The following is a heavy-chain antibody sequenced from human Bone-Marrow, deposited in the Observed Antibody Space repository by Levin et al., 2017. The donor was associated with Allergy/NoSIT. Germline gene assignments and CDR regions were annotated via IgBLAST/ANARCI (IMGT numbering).Heavy chain of an antibody. J-gene: IGHJ5*01. CDR2: IHYDGTNK. Sequence: LSLTCAASGFPFARYGMHWVRQAPGKGPEWVAAIHYDGTNKFYADSVKGRFTISRDNTDNTVYLQVNSLTAEDTAVYYCARDGAQQWLGNWFDSWGQGTLVTVSS. CDR3: ARDGAQQWLGNWFDS. CDR1: GFPFARYG. D-gene: IGHD6-19*01. V-gene: IGHV3-33*01.